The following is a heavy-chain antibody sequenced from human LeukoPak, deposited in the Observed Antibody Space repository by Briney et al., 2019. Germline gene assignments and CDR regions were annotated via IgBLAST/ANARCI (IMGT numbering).Heavy chain of an antibody. V-gene: IGHV1-18*01. CDR2: ISAYNGNT. CDR3: ARDQDDFWSGYPRDYYGMDV. D-gene: IGHD3-3*01. Sequence: ASVKVSCKASGDTGDTFIRYGFTWVRQAPGQGLEWMGWISAYNGNTNYAQKLQGRVTMTTDTSTSTAYMELRSLRSDDTAVYYCARDQDDFWSGYPRDYYGMDVWGQGTTVTVSS. J-gene: IGHJ6*02. CDR1: GDTGDTFIRYG.